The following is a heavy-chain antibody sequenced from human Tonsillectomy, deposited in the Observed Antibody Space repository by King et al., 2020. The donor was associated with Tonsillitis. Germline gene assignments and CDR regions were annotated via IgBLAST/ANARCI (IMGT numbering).Heavy chain of an antibody. J-gene: IGHJ1*01. CDR1: GFTFSGKD. D-gene: IGHD2-8*02. CDR3: ARGWQLGTGFGLYFQH. V-gene: IGHV3-13*04. Sequence: VQLVESGGGLVEPGGSLRLSCVASGFTFSGKDMHWVRKPIGKGLEWVSAIGSGGDRYYQGSVKGRFTISRENVQNSLYLQMNSLRAEDTAVYYCARGWQLGTGFGLYFQHWGLGTLVTVSS. CDR2: IGSGGDR.